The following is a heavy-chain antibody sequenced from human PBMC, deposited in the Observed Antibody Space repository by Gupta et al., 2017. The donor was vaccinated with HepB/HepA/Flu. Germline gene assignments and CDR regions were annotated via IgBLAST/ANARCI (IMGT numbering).Heavy chain of an antibody. CDR3: AEGEGFDY. V-gene: IGHV4-39*01. Sequence: QLQLQESGPGLVKPSETLSLTCTVSGGSISSSSYYWGWIRQPPGKGLAWIGSSYYSGSTYYNPSLKSRVTISVDTSKNQFSLKLSAVTAADTAVYYCAEGEGFDYWGQGTLVTVSS. D-gene: IGHD3-16*01. CDR1: GGSISSSSYY. J-gene: IGHJ4*02. CDR2: SYYSGST.